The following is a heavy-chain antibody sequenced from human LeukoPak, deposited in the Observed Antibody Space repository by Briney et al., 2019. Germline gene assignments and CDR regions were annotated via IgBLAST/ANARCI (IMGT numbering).Heavy chain of an antibody. V-gene: IGHV3-11*04. CDR2: ISGSGSTI. Sequence: PGGSLRLSCAASGFIFSDYDMSWIRQAPGKGLELVSYISGSGSTIYYADSVKGRFTISRDNAKKSLYLQMNSLRVEDTAVYYCARDPAGTTGSYWGQGTLVIVSS. CDR1: GFIFSDYD. D-gene: IGHD4-17*01. J-gene: IGHJ4*02. CDR3: ARDPAGTTGSY.